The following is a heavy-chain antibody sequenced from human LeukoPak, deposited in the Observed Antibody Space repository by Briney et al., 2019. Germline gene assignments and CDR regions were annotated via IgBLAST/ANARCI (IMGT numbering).Heavy chain of an antibody. J-gene: IGHJ3*02. V-gene: IGHV3-21*01. D-gene: IGHD6-13*01. Sequence: KSGGSLRLSCAASGFTFSSYSMNWVRQAPGKGLEGFSSISSSSSYIYYADSVKGRFTISRGNAKNSLYLQMNSLRAEDTAVYYCARESSSWYGSGDAFDIWGQGTMVTVSS. CDR2: ISSSSSYI. CDR1: GFTFSSYS. CDR3: ARESSSWYGSGDAFDI.